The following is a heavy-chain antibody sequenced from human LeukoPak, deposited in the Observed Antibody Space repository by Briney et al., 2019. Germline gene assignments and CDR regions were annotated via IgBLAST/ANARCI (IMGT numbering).Heavy chain of an antibody. D-gene: IGHD4-17*01. V-gene: IGHV3-23*01. CDR1: GFTFSSYA. CDR3: AKEAGNYGDYPYYFDY. J-gene: IGHJ4*02. CDR2: ISGSGGST. Sequence: QPGGSLRLSCVASGFTFSSYAMSWVRQAPGKGLEWVSAISGSGGSTYYADSVKGRFTISRDNSKNTLYLQMNSLRAEDTAVYYCAKEAGNYGDYPYYFDYWGQGTLVTVSS.